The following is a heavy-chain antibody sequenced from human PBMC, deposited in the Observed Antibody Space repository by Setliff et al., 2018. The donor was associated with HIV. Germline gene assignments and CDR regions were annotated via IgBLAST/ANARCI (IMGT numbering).Heavy chain of an antibody. D-gene: IGHD5-18*01. CDR1: GYTFTAYY. CDR3: ARVTXXXRGLHF. Sequence: ASVKVSCKSSGYTFTAYYLHWVRQAPGQGLEWMGWINPNSGDTAYAQKFQGRVTMTRVTSISTAYMELTRLASDDTAVYYCARVTXXXRGLHFWGQGTLVTVSS. J-gene: IGHJ4*02. V-gene: IGHV1-2*02. CDR2: INPNSGDT.